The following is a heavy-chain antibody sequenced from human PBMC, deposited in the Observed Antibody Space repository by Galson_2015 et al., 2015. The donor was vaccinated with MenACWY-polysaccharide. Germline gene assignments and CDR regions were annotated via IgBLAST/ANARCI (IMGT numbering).Heavy chain of an antibody. D-gene: IGHD3-10*01. CDR2: IKQDGSEK. CDR1: GFTFSSHW. Sequence: SLRLSCAAYGFTFSSHWMTWVRQAPGKGLEWVATIKQDGSEKYYVDSVKGRFTISRVNAKNSLSLQMNSLRAEDTAVYYCARAGEGWFDSWGQGTLVIVSS. V-gene: IGHV3-7*01. J-gene: IGHJ5*01. CDR3: ARAGEGWFDS.